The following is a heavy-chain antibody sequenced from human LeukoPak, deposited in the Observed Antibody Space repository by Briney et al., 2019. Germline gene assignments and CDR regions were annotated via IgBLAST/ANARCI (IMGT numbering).Heavy chain of an antibody. CDR2: IYHSGNT. Sequence: TPSETLSLTCTVSGYSITSGYYWGWIRQPPGKGLEWIGSIYHSGNTYYNPSLKSRVTIAIDASKNQFSLKLSSVTAADTAVYYCARDFRNGYNKYYFDYWGQGTLVTVSS. J-gene: IGHJ4*02. V-gene: IGHV4-38-2*02. CDR3: ARDFRNGYNKYYFDY. CDR1: GYSITSGYY. D-gene: IGHD5-24*01.